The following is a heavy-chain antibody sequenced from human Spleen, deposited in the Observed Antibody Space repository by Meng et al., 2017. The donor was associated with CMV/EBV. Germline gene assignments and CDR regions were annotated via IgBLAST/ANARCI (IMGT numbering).Heavy chain of an antibody. Sequence: SGPTLVKPTQTLTLTCSISGFSLSSSGMRVNWIRQPPGKALEWLARIDWDDEKFYNTSLKTRLIISKDTSKNQVVLIMTNMDPVDTATYYCARMSIAVDYGMDVWGQGTTVTVSS. V-gene: IGHV2-70D*14. J-gene: IGHJ6*02. CDR1: GFSLSSSGMR. CDR2: IDWDDEK. D-gene: IGHD6-6*01. CDR3: ARMSIAVDYGMDV.